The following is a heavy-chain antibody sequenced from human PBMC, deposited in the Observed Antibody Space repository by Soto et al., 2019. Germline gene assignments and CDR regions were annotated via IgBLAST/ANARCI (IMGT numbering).Heavy chain of an antibody. J-gene: IGHJ3*02. Sequence: NPSETLSLTCTVSGGSILSYYWSWIRQPPGKGLEWIGYIYYSGSTNYNPSLKSRVTISVDTSKNQFSLKLSSVTAADTAVYYCARRYGSAFDIWGQGTMVTVSS. CDR3: ARRYGSAFDI. D-gene: IGHD3-10*01. CDR1: GGSILSYY. V-gene: IGHV4-59*01. CDR2: IYYSGST.